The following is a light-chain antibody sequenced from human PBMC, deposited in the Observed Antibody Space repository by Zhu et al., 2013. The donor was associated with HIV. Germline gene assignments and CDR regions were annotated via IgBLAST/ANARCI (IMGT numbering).Light chain of an antibody. CDR3: QEYNSYWT. J-gene: IGKJ1*01. CDR2: DAS. Sequence: EIVLTQSPATLSLSPGERATLSCRASQSVSSYLAWYQQKPGQAPRLLIYDASNRATGIPARFSGSGSGTDFTLTISSLQPDDFATYYCQEYNSYWTFGQGTKVEIK. V-gene: IGKV3-11*01. CDR1: QSVSSY.